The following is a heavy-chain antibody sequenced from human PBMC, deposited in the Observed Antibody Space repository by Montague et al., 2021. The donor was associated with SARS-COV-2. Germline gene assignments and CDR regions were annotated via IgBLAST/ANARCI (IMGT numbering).Heavy chain of an antibody. CDR3: AKRYCSGGSCYSGFDP. D-gene: IGHD2-15*01. CDR1: GFTFSSYG. J-gene: IGHJ5*02. Sequence: SLSLSCAASGFTFSSYGMTWVRQAPGKGLEWVSTISDSGGSTYYADSVKGRFTISRDNSKNTLYLQMNSLRAVDTAVYYYAKRYCSGGSCYSGFDPWGQGTLVTVSS. CDR2: ISDSGGST. V-gene: IGHV3-23*01.